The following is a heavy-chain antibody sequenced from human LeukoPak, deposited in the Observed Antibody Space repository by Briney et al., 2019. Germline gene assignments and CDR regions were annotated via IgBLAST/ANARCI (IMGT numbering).Heavy chain of an antibody. CDR2: ISGSGSYI. CDR1: GFTFSTYS. Sequence: TGRSLRLSCAASGFTFSTYSMNWVRQAPGKGLEWVSYISGSGSYIYYADSVKGRFPISRDNGKNSLYLQMNSLRAEDTAVYYCAMATDSYQFDYWGQGTLVTVSS. CDR3: AMATDSYQFDY. D-gene: IGHD5-24*01. V-gene: IGHV3-21*01. J-gene: IGHJ4*02.